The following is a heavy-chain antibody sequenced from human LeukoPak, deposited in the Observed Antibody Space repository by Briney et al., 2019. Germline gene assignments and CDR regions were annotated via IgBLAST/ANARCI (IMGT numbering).Heavy chain of an antibody. V-gene: IGHV4-39*07. CDR3: ATDIDALTGWAKPFDY. D-gene: IGHD1-14*01. CDR1: GGSISSSTYY. CDR2: TLNSGST. Sequence: KPSETLSLSCTVSGGSISSSTYYWGWIRQSPGKGLEWIGSTLNSGSTYYNPSLKSRVTISVDTSKNQFSLKLRSVTAADTAMYYCATDIDALTGWAKPFDYWGQGTLVTVSS. J-gene: IGHJ4*02.